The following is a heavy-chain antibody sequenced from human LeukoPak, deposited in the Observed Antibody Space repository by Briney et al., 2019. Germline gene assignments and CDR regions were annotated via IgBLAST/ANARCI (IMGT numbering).Heavy chain of an antibody. CDR1: GYTFTGYY. D-gene: IGHD2-2*01. CDR2: INPNSGGT. J-gene: IGHJ3*02. V-gene: IGHV1-2*02. CDR3: ARVLVPAATDDAFAI. Sequence: ASVKVSCKASGYTFTGYYMHWVRQAPGQGLEWMGWINPNSGGTNYAQKFQGRVTMTRDTSISTAYMELSRLRSDDTAVYYCARVLVPAATDDAFAICGQGKIVTASS.